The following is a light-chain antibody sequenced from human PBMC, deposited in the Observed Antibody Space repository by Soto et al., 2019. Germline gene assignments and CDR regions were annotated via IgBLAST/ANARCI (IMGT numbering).Light chain of an antibody. CDR3: GTWDNSLSADV. Sequence: QSVLTQPPSVSAAPGQKVTISCSGSGSDIGNNYVSWYQLLPGTAPRLLIYETNKRPSGIPDRFSGSKSGTSATLGITGLQTGYEAEYYCGTWDNSLSADVFGTGTKLTVL. CDR2: ETN. CDR1: GSDIGNNY. V-gene: IGLV1-51*02. J-gene: IGLJ1*01.